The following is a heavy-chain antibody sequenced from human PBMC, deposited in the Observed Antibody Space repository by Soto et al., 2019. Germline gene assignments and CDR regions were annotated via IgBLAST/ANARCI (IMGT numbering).Heavy chain of an antibody. CDR1: GGSISSGGYY. CDR3: ARMLTSNYGGNFDY. CDR2: IYYSGST. J-gene: IGHJ4*02. Sequence: PXGTLSLTCTVSGGSISSGGYYWSWIRQHPGKGLEWIGYIYYSGSTYYNPSLKSRVTISVDTSKNQFSLKLSSVTAADTAVYYCARMLTSNYGGNFDYWGQGTLVTVSS. V-gene: IGHV4-31*03. D-gene: IGHD4-17*01.